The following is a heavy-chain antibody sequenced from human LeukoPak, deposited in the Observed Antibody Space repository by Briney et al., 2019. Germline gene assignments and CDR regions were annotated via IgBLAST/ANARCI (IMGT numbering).Heavy chain of an antibody. D-gene: IGHD6-13*01. Sequence: QPGRSLRLSCAASGFTFSSYAMHWVRQAPGKGLEWVAVISYDGSNKYYADSVKGRFTISRDNSKNTVYLQMNSLRAEDTAVYYCARAPPGYSSNWYAYWGQGTLVTVSS. V-gene: IGHV3-30-3*01. CDR3: ARAPPGYSSNWYAY. CDR1: GFTFSSYA. J-gene: IGHJ5*01. CDR2: ISYDGSNK.